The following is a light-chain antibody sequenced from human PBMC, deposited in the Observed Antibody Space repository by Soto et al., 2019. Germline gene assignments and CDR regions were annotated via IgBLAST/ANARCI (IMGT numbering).Light chain of an antibody. J-gene: IGKJ1*01. Sequence: DIQMTQSPSTLSASVGARVTITCRASPSISTWLAWYQQKPGKAPKLLIYKASSLESGVPSRFSGSGSGTEFTLTIRSMKPDDFATDYCQQYNSYWTFGQGTKVDIK. CDR3: QQYNSYWT. CDR2: KAS. V-gene: IGKV1-5*03. CDR1: PSISTW.